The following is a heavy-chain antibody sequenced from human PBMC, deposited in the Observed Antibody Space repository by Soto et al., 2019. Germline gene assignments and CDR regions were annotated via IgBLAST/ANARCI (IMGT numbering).Heavy chain of an antibody. CDR3: ARHREGYPLYYCYYGMDV. CDR1: GDTFSTYA. Sequence: QVQLVQSGAEVKKPGSSVKVSCKSSGDTFSTYAISWVRQAPGQGLEWMGGIIPMFGSTNDAQKFQGRVTITADASTSTAYMELSSLSSEDTAIYYCARHREGYPLYYCYYGMDVWGQGTTVTVSS. V-gene: IGHV1-69*01. D-gene: IGHD3-16*02. J-gene: IGHJ6*02. CDR2: IIPMFGST.